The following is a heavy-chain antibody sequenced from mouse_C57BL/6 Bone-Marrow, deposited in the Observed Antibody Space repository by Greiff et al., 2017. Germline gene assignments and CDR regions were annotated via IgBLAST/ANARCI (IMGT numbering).Heavy chain of an antibody. Sequence: EVQLVESGGGLVQPKGSLKLSCAASGFTFNTYAMHWVRQAPGQGLEWVARIRSRSSNYATYYADSVKDSFTISRDDSESMLDLQMNNLKTEDTAMYYCVRDRVFAYWGQGTLVTVSA. J-gene: IGHJ3*01. CDR3: VRDRVFAY. V-gene: IGHV10-3*01. CDR1: GFTFNTYA. CDR2: IRSRSSNYAT.